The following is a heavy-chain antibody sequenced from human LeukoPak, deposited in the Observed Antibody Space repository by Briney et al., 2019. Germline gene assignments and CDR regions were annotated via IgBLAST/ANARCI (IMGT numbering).Heavy chain of an antibody. D-gene: IGHD3-10*01. CDR1: GGSISSSSYY. V-gene: IGHV4-39*07. CDR3: ATGRKYYYGSGSYYNWFDP. Sequence: SETLSLTCTVSGGSISSSSYYWGWIRQPPGKGLEWIGSIYYSGSTYYNPSLKSRVTISVDTSKNQFSLKLSSVTAADTAVYYCATGRKYYYGSGSYYNWFDPWGQGTLVTVSS. J-gene: IGHJ5*02. CDR2: IYYSGST.